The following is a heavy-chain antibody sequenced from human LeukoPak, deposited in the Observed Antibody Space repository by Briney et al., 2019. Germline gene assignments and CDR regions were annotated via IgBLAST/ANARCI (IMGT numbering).Heavy chain of an antibody. J-gene: IGHJ3*02. V-gene: IGHV1-2*06. D-gene: IGHD1-26*01. Sequence: ASVKVSCKASGYTFTGYYMHWVRQAPGQGLEWMGRINPNSGGTNYAQKFQGRVTMTRDTSISTAYMELSRLRSDDTAVYYCAREKWELLRGYAFDIWGQGTMVTVSS. CDR3: AREKWELLRGYAFDI. CDR1: GYTFTGYY. CDR2: INPNSGGT.